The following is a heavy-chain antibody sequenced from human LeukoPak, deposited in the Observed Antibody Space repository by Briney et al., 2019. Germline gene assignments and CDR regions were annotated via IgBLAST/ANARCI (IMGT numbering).Heavy chain of an antibody. J-gene: IGHJ4*02. CDR1: GYTFTGYY. CDR2: INPNSGGT. CDR3: ARGEIYDFWSGYYLDY. D-gene: IGHD3-3*01. V-gene: IGHV1-2*02. Sequence: ASVKVSCKASGYTFTGYYMHWVRQAPGQGLEWMGWINPNSGGTNYAQKFQGRVTMTRDTSISTAYMELSRLRSDDTAVYYCARGEIYDFWSGYYLDYWGQGTLVAVSS.